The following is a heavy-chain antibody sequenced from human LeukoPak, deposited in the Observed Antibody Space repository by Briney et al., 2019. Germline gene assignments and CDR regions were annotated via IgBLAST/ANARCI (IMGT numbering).Heavy chain of an antibody. Sequence: SETLSLTCTVSGVSISSSNSYWGWIRQPPGKGLEWIGEINHSGSTNYNPSLKSRVTISVDTSKNQFSLKLSSVTAADTAVYYCARVGYSSSWYLFQHWGQGTLVTVSS. D-gene: IGHD6-13*01. CDR2: INHSGST. CDR1: GVSISSSNSY. J-gene: IGHJ1*01. V-gene: IGHV4-39*07. CDR3: ARVGYSSSWYLFQH.